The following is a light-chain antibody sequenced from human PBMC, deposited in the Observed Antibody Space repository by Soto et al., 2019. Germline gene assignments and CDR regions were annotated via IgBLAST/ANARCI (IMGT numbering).Light chain of an antibody. CDR3: QPYNNWPRT. Sequence: EIEITQPPATLSVSPGERATLPRRASQSISSNVAWYQQQPGQTPRLLIYGTSARATGIPARFGGSGSGTEFTLTINSLQSEDFAVYYCQPYNNWPRTFGQGTKVDIK. V-gene: IGKV3-15*01. CDR2: GTS. J-gene: IGKJ1*01. CDR1: QSISSN.